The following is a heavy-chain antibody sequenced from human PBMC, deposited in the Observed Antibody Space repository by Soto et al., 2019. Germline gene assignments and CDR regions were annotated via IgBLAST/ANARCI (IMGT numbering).Heavy chain of an antibody. CDR2: IYYSGST. Sequence: PSETLSLTCTVSGGSVSSGSYYWSWIRQPPGKGLEWIGYIYYSGSTNYNPPLKSRVTISVDTSKNQFSLKLSSVTAADTAVYYCAAYCTNGVCLIDYWGQGTLVTVSS. V-gene: IGHV4-61*01. J-gene: IGHJ4*02. CDR1: GGSVSSGSYY. D-gene: IGHD2-8*01. CDR3: AAYCTNGVCLIDY.